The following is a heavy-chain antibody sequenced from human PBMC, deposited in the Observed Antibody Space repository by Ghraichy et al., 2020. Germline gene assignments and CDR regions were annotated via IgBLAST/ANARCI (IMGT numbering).Heavy chain of an antibody. J-gene: IGHJ3*02. V-gene: IGHV3-23*01. CDR1: GVTFSSFA. CDR3: AKLTGSGYYYPINI. CDR2: ISGSGGST. Sequence: GGSLRLSCGASGVTFSSFAMTWVRQAPGKGLEWVSTISGSGGSTFHADSVKGRFTISRDNSKNTLYLQMNSLRADDTAVYYCAKLTGSGYYYPINIWGQGTMVTVSS. D-gene: IGHD3-22*01.